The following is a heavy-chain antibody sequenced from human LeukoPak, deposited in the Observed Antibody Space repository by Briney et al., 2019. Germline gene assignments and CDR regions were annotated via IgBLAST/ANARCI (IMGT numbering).Heavy chain of an antibody. Sequence: GGSLRLSCAASGFTVSSNYMSWVRQAPGKGLEWVSVIYSCGSTYYADSVKGRFTISRDNSKNTLYLQMNSLRAEDTAVYYCAKDQKHTYYYDYMDVWGKGTTVTVSS. J-gene: IGHJ6*03. CDR2: IYSCGST. CDR1: GFTVSSNY. CDR3: AKDQKHTYYYDYMDV. V-gene: IGHV3-66*01.